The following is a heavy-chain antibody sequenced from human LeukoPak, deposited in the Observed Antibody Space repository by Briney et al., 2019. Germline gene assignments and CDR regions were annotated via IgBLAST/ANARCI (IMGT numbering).Heavy chain of an antibody. CDR2: INGDGSST. D-gene: IGHD4-17*01. CDR3: ARALTTSATVTTGY. J-gene: IGHJ4*02. Sequence: GGSLRLSCAASGFTFSSYWMHWVRLAPGKGLVWVSRINGDGSSTTYADTVKGRFTISRDNAKSTLYLQMNSLRAEDTAMYYCARALTTSATVTTGYWGQGTLVTVSS. CDR1: GFTFSSYW. V-gene: IGHV3-74*01.